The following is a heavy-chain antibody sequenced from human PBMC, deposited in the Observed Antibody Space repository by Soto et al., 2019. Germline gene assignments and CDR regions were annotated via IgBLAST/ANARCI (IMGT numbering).Heavy chain of an antibody. CDR2: IYSSGSP. J-gene: IGHJ2*01. D-gene: IGHD4-17*01. CDR3: ARDPGQATYCDDGREGSNHYWYFDL. Sequence: QVQLQESGPGLVKPSQTLSLTCTVSGGSISSGGYYWSWIRQHPGKGLEWIGYIYSSGSPYYNPSLKSPVTISVDTSKNQFSLKLSSVTAADTAGYYCARDPGQATYCDDGREGSNHYWYFDLWGRGTLVTVSS. CDR1: GGSISSGGYY. V-gene: IGHV4-31*01.